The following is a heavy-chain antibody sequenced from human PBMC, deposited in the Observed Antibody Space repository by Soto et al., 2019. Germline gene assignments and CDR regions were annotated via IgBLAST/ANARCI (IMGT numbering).Heavy chain of an antibody. Sequence: PSETLSLTCAVSGGSITTVGYSWSWIRQPPGKGLEWIGYIFHSGISHSNPSLKGRVTMSVDGSKNRFSLRLSSVTAADTAVYYCARRISARTYYFDYWGQGTLVTVSS. J-gene: IGHJ4*02. CDR1: GGSITTVGYS. D-gene: IGHD6-6*01. CDR3: ARRISARTYYFDY. CDR2: IFHSGIS. V-gene: IGHV4-30-2*01.